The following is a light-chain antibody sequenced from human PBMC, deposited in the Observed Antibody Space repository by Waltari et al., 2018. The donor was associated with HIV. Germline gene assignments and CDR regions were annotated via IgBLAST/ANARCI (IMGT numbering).Light chain of an antibody. CDR1: NIGSKG. J-gene: IGLJ3*02. CDR3: QVWHISTDHWV. CDR2: YDS. V-gene: IGLV3-21*04. Sequence: SYVLTQPPSVSVALGKTASITCEAANIGSKGVHWYQQKPGQAPILVIYYDSDRPSWIPGRFSGSNSGNTATLTMSRVEAGDEADYYCQVWHISTDHWVFGAGTKLTVV.